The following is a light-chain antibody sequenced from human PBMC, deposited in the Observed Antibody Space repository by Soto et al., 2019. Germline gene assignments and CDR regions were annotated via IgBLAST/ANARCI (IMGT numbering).Light chain of an antibody. Sequence: DIQMTQSPSTLSASVGDRVTITCRASQNIDRWLAWYQQKPGKAPNLLIYGASNLESGVPSRFSGSGSGTEFTLTISSLRPDDFATYYCQHYNSYPWTVGQGTNVEIK. V-gene: IGKV1-5*03. CDR2: GAS. CDR3: QHYNSYPWT. J-gene: IGKJ1*01. CDR1: QNIDRW.